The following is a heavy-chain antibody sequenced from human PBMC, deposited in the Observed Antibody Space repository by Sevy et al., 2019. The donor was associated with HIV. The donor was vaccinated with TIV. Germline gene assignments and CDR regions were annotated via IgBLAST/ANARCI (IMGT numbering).Heavy chain of an antibody. Sequence: GGSLRLSCAASGFTFSPYWMTWVRQAPGKGLEWVANIRPDGSDKYYVDSVKGRFTISRDNAKNSLYLQMNSLMADDTGMYYCAGGVGLDCWGQGALVTVSS. V-gene: IGHV3-7*01. D-gene: IGHD1-26*01. CDR1: GFTFSPYW. CDR2: IRPDGSDK. CDR3: AGGVGLDC. J-gene: IGHJ4*02.